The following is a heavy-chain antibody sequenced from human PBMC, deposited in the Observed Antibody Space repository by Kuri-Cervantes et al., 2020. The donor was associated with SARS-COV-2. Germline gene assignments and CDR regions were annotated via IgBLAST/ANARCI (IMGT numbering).Heavy chain of an antibody. CDR1: GYSISSGYY. Sequence: SQTLSLTCAVSGYSISSGYYWGWIRQPPGKGLEWIGSIYYSGSTYYNPSLKSRVTISVDTSKNQFSLKLSSVTAADTAVYYCARHVRSSSYDFWSGYYPGDYYYMDVWGKGTTVTVSS. CDR3: ARHVRSSSYDFWSGYYPGDYYYMDV. D-gene: IGHD3-3*01. J-gene: IGHJ6*03. CDR2: IYYSGST. V-gene: IGHV4-38-2*01.